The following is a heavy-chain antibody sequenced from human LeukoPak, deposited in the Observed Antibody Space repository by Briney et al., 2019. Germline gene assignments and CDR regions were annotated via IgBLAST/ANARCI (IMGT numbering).Heavy chain of an antibody. CDR3: ARDREAFHGGSTSPGYFQH. D-gene: IGHD2-2*01. J-gene: IGHJ1*01. CDR1: GGTFSSYA. Sequence: GSSVKVSCKASGGTFSSYAISWVRQAPGQGLEWMGGIIPIFGTANYAQKFQGRVTITADESTSTAYMELSSLRSEDTAVYYCARDREAFHGGSTSPGYFQHWGQGTLVTVSS. V-gene: IGHV1-69*01. CDR2: IIPIFGTA.